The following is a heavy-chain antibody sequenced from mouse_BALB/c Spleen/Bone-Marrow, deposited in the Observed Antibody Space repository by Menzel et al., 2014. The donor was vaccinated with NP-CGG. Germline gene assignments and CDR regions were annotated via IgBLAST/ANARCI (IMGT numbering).Heavy chain of an antibody. V-gene: IGHV1-80*01. Sequence: VXLXQSGAELVRPGSSVKISCKASGYAFSVYWMNWVKQRPGQGLEWIGQIYPGDGDTNYNGKFKGRATLTADKSSNTAYMQLSSLTSEDSAVYFCARGGISVDYWGQGTTLTVSS. CDR2: IYPGDGDT. CDR3: ARGGISVDY. CDR1: GYAFSVYW. J-gene: IGHJ2*01.